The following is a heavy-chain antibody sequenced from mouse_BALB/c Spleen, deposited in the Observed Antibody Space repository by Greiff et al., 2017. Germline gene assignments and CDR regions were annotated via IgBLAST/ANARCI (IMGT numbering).Heavy chain of an antibody. J-gene: IGHJ4*01. Sequence: QVQLQQSGPELVKPGASVRISCKASGYTFTSYYIHWVKQRPGQGLEWIGWIYPGNVNTKYNEKFKGKATLTADKSSSTAYMQLSSLTSEDSAVYVCARSDSAGYDAMDYWGQGTSGTVSS. CDR3: ARSDSAGYDAMDY. D-gene: IGHD3-2*01. V-gene: IGHV1S56*01. CDR2: IYPGNVNT. CDR1: GYTFTSYY.